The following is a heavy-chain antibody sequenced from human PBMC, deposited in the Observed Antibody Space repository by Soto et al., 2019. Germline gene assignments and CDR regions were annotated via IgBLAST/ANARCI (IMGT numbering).Heavy chain of an antibody. V-gene: IGHV4-30-2*01. CDR3: DREQLAADPDGNYYYGMDV. J-gene: IGHJ6*02. Sequence: TLSLTCAVCGASISSGGYSWTSIRQPPGKGLEWIGYIYHSGSTYYNPSLKSRVTISVDRSKNQFSLKLSSVTAADTAVYYCDREQLAADPDGNYYYGMDVWGQGTTV. CDR1: GASISSGGYS. CDR2: IYHSGST. D-gene: IGHD6-13*01.